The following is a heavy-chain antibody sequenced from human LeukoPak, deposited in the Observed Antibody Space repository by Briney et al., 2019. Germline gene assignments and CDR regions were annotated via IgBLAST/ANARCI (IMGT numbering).Heavy chain of an antibody. V-gene: IGHV4-31*03. J-gene: IGHJ4*02. CDR3: ARDYDSSAYYPFNY. CDR1: GGSISSGGYY. CDR2: IYNSGST. D-gene: IGHD3-22*01. Sequence: PSETLSLTCTVSGGSISSGGYYWVWIRQHPGKGLEWIGYIYNSGSTYYNPSLKSRVTISVDTSKNQFSLMLSSVTAADTAVYYCARDYDSSAYYPFNYWGQGTLVTVSS.